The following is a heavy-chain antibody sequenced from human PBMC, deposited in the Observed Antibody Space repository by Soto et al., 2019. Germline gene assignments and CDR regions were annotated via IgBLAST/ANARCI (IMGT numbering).Heavy chain of an antibody. CDR3: ARQTSGYYSFDAFDI. Sequence: PGGSLRLSCAASGFTFSSYSMNWVRQAPGKGLEWVSSISSSSSYIYYADSVKGRFTISRDNAKNSLYLQMNSLRAEDTAVYYCARQTSGYYSFDAFDIWGQGTMVTV. V-gene: IGHV3-21*01. CDR2: ISSSSSYI. CDR1: GFTFSSYS. J-gene: IGHJ3*02. D-gene: IGHD3-22*01.